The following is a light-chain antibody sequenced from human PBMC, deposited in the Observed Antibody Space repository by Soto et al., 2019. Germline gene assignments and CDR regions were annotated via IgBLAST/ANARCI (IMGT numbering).Light chain of an antibody. CDR3: QNYNSAPPLT. CDR2: TAS. J-gene: IGKJ4*01. Sequence: DIQMTQSPSSLSASVGDRVTITCRASQGISNYLAWYQQKPGKVPKLLIYTASTLQSGVPSRFIASGSGTDFTITISSLQPEDVATYYCQNYNSAPPLTFGGGTKVEIK. CDR1: QGISNY. V-gene: IGKV1-27*01.